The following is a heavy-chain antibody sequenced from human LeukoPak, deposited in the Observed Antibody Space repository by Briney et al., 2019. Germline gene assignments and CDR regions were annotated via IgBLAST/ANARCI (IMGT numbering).Heavy chain of an antibody. CDR2: IKGDGIST. CDR3: ARNQEIDYYDSSGFYWGVEY. Sequence: GGSLRLSCAASGFDFSSNWMHWVRHAPGQGLVWVSRIKGDGISTNYADSVKGRFTISRDNAKNSLFLQMTTLRAEDTAVYYCARNQEIDYYDSSGFYWGVEYWGQGTLVTVSS. J-gene: IGHJ4*02. V-gene: IGHV3-74*01. CDR1: GFDFSSNW. D-gene: IGHD3-22*01.